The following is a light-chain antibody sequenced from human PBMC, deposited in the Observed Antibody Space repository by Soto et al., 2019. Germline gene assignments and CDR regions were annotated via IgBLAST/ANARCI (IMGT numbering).Light chain of an antibody. CDR3: QQYGSSPPWT. CDR2: GAS. V-gene: IGKV3-20*01. Sequence: EIVLTQSPGTPSLSPGERATLSCRDSQSVTSSFLAWYQQKPGQAPRLLIYGASSRATGIPDRFSGSGSGTDFTLTISRLEPEDFAVYYCQQYGSSPPWTFGQGTKVEIK. CDR1: QSVTSSF. J-gene: IGKJ1*01.